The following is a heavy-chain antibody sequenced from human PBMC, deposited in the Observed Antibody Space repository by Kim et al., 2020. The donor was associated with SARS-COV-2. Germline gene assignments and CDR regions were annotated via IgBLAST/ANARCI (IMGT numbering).Heavy chain of an antibody. CDR2: ISSSGSTI. V-gene: IGHV3-11*01. CDR3: ARAPYSGSYYVWDY. D-gene: IGHD1-26*01. CDR1: GFTFSDYY. Sequence: GGSLRLSCAASGFTFSDYYMSWIRQAPGKGLEWVSYISSSGSTIYYADSVKGRFTISRDNAKNSLYLQMNSLRAEDTAVYYCARAPYSGSYYVWDYWGQGTLVTVSS. J-gene: IGHJ4*02.